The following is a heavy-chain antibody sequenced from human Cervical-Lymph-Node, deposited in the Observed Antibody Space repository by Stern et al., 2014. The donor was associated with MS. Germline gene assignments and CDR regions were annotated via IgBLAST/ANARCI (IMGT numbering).Heavy chain of an antibody. CDR3: AKDSEPWIQLWLTYFDY. V-gene: IGHV3-30*18. J-gene: IGHJ4*02. CDR2: ISYDGSNK. Sequence: QVQLVESGGGVVQPGRSLRLSCAASGFTFSSYGMHWVRQAPGKGLEWVAVISYDGSNKYYADSVKGRFTISRDNSKNTLYLQMNSLRAEDTAVYYCAKDSEPWIQLWLTYFDYWGQGTLVTVSS. D-gene: IGHD5-18*01. CDR1: GFTFSSYG.